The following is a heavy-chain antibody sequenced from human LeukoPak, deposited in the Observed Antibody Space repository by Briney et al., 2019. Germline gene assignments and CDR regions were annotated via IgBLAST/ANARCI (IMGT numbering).Heavy chain of an antibody. CDR1: GGSISSGSYY. D-gene: IGHD7-27*01. CDR2: IYTSGST. CDR3: ARGFRGDNFDY. Sequence: PSETLSLTCTVSGGSISSGSYYWSWIRQPAGKGLEWIGRIYTSGSTNYNPSLKSRVTMSIDTSTNQFSLKLRSVTAADTAVYYCARGFRGDNFDYWGQGTLVTVSS. J-gene: IGHJ4*02. V-gene: IGHV4-61*02.